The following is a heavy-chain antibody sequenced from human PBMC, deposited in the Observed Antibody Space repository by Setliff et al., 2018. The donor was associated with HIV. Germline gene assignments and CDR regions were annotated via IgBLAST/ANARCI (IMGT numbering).Heavy chain of an antibody. CDR3: ASDVLDLVISVYGF. Sequence: TLSLNCDVSGFSISSRYYWGWIRQSPGKGLEWIGNIYHTGSSYYNPSLNHRATISLDTSKNQFSLKLNSVTAADTALYYCASDVLDLVISVYGFWGQGIPVTVSS. J-gene: IGHJ4*02. D-gene: IGHD3-22*01. V-gene: IGHV4-38-2*01. CDR1: GFSISSRYY. CDR2: IYHTGSS.